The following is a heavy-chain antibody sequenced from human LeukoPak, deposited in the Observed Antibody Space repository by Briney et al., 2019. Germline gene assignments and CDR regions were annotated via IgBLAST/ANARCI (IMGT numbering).Heavy chain of an antibody. CDR2: ISWNSGSI. CDR3: AKDSGSTSSYMDV. V-gene: IGHV3-9*03. Sequence: GGSLRLSXAASGFTFDDYAMHWVRQTPGKGLEWVSGISWNSGSIGYADSVKGRFTISRDNAKNSLYLQMNSLRAEDMALYYCAKDSGSTSSYMDVWGKGTTVTVSS. D-gene: IGHD2/OR15-2a*01. CDR1: GFTFDDYA. J-gene: IGHJ6*03.